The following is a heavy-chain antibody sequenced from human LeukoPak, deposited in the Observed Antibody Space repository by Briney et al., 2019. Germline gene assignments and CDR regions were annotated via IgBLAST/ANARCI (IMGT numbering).Heavy chain of an antibody. D-gene: IGHD6-13*01. V-gene: IGHV1-18*04. CDR2: ISAYNGNT. CDR3: ARGGSGYSSSWYYYYGMDV. CDR1: GYTFTSYG. Sequence: DSVKVSCKASGYTFTSYGISWVRQAPGQGLEWMGWISAYNGNTNYAQKLQGRVTMTTDTSTSTAYMELRSLRSDDTAVYYCARGGSGYSSSWYYYYGMDVWGKGTTVTVSS. J-gene: IGHJ6*04.